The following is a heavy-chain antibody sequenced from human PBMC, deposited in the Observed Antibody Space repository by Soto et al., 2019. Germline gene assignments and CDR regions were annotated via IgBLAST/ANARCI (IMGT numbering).Heavy chain of an antibody. CDR3: TKDGRGSGSHYNSFGY. CDR1: GFTVGNNY. Sequence: EVQLVESGGGLIQPGGSLKLSCAASGFTVGNNYMSWVRQAPGKGLEWVSLIYSTGTTKYADSVKGRFTVSRDNAKNTLYLQMNSLRAEDTAVYYCTKDGRGSGSHYNSFGYWGQGTLAPVSS. J-gene: IGHJ4*02. D-gene: IGHD3-10*01. CDR2: IYSTGTT. V-gene: IGHV3-53*01.